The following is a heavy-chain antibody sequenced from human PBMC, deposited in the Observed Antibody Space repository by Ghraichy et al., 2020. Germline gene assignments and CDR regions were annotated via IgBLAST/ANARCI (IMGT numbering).Heavy chain of an antibody. CDR2: ISYSSCYT. CDR3: VTDLPEYDEHNYGDF. J-gene: IGHJ4*02. Sequence: GGSLRLSCAASGFAFSSYTMNWVRQAPGKGLEWVSTISYSSCYTYYADSVKGRFTISRDNAQNALFLQMSGLRAEDTAVYYCVTDLPEYDEHNYGDFGGVVALVTAAS. CDR1: GFAFSSYT. D-gene: IGHD4-11*01. V-gene: IGHV3-21*01.